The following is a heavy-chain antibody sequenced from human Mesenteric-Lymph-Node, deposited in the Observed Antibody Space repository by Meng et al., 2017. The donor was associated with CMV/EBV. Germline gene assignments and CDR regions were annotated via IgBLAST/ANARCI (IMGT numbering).Heavy chain of an antibody. CDR1: GFTFSDHY. Sequence: GGSLRLSCAASGFTFSDHYMDWVRQAPGKGLEWVSVIYSGGSSTYYADSVKGRFTISRDNSKNTLYLQMNSLRAEDTAVYYCAKGVTSPLGYWGQGTLVTVSS. V-gene: IGHV3-23*03. CDR3: AKGVTSPLGY. J-gene: IGHJ4*02. CDR2: IYSGGSST. D-gene: IGHD4-23*01.